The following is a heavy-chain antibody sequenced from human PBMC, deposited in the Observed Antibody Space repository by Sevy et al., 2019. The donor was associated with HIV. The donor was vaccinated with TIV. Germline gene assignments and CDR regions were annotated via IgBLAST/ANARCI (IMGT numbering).Heavy chain of an antibody. Sequence: GESLKISCVGSGFTFRNFGVHWLRQAPGKGLEWRSVVSYDRSSKYYVDSVKGRFIVSRDNSKYTLYLQMNSLRTEDTAVYYCARGGSGDYYYYGVDVWGQGTTVTVSS. CDR1: GFTFRNFG. CDR3: ARGGSGDYYYYGVDV. V-gene: IGHV3-30*03. CDR2: VSYDRSSK. D-gene: IGHD3-10*01. J-gene: IGHJ6*02.